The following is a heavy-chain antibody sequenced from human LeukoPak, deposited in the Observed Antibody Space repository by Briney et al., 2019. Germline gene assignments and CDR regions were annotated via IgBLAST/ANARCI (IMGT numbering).Heavy chain of an antibody. J-gene: IGHJ4*02. CDR1: GFTFSSYA. CDR2: ISSSSSYI. D-gene: IGHD1-1*01. Sequence: GSLRLSCAASGFTFSSYAMNWVRQAPGKGLEWVSSISSSSSYIYYADSVKGRFTISRDNAKNSLYLQMNSLRAEDTAVYYCARDHTGGTYFDYWGQGTLVTVSS. V-gene: IGHV3-21*01. CDR3: ARDHTGGTYFDY.